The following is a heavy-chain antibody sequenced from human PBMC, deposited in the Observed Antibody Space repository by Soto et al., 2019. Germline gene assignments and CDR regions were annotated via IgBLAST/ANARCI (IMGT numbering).Heavy chain of an antibody. V-gene: IGHV3-30*18. CDR3: AKDGLSGGYGLFDY. Sequence: GGSLRLSCAASGFTFSSYGMHWVRQAPGKGLEWVAVISYDGSNKYYADSVKGRFTISRDNSKNTLYLQMNSLRAEDTAVYYCAKDGLSGGYGLFDYWGQGTLVTVSS. J-gene: IGHJ4*02. CDR2: ISYDGSNK. D-gene: IGHD2-15*01. CDR1: GFTFSSYG.